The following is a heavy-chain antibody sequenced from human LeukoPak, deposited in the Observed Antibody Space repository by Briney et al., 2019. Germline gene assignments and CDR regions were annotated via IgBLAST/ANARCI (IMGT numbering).Heavy chain of an antibody. D-gene: IGHD3-22*01. CDR3: ARSSEGRYYYDSSGFSYYYYYMDV. CDR2: IYYSGST. V-gene: IGHV4-59*01. CDR1: GGSISSYY. J-gene: IGHJ6*03. Sequence: SETLSLTCTVSGGSISSYYWSWIRQPPGKGLEWIGYIYYSGSTYYNPSLRSRVTISVDASNNQFSPKLSSVTAADTAVYYCARSSEGRYYYDSSGFSYYYYYMDVWGKGTTVTISS.